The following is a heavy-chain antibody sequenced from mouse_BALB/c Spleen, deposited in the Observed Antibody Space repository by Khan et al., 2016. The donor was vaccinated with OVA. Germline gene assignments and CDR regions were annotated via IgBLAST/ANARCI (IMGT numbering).Heavy chain of an antibody. Sequence: QVQLMQSGPGLVAPSQSLSITCTISGFSLTNYGVHWVRQPPGKGLAWLVVIWSDGSTTYNSALKSRLTISKDNSESQVFLKMNSLQTDDTAMYFCARQPYYHYNIMDYWGQGTSVTVSS. J-gene: IGHJ4*01. CDR1: GFSLTNYG. CDR2: IWSDGST. D-gene: IGHD2-10*01. CDR3: ARQPYYHYNIMDY. V-gene: IGHV2-6-1*01.